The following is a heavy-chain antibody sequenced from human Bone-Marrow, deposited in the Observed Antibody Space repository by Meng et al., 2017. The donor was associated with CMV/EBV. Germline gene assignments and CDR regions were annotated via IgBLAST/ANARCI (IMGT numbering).Heavy chain of an antibody. Sequence: ASVKVSCKASGYTFTSYGITWVRQAPGQGLEWMGWISAYNGRTHYAKEFQGRVTMTEDTSTDTAYMELSSLRSEDTAVYYCALITGGASSTSWYYYYGMDVWGQGTTVTVSS. CDR2: ISAYNGRT. V-gene: IGHV1-18*01. CDR3: ALITGGASSTSWYYYYGMDV. D-gene: IGHD2-2*01. J-gene: IGHJ6*02. CDR1: GYTFTSYG.